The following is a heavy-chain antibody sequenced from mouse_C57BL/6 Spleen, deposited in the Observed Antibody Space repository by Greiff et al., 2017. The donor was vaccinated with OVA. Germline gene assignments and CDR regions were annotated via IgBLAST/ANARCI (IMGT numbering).Heavy chain of an antibody. V-gene: IGHV1-59*01. CDR1: GYTFTSYW. Sequence: QVQLKQPGAELVRPGTSVKLSCKASGYTFTSYWMHWVTQRPGQGLEWIGVIDPSDSYTNYNQKFKGKATLTVDTSSSTAYMQLSSLTSEDSAVYYCAKADYFDYWGQGTTLTVSS. J-gene: IGHJ2*01. CDR3: AKADYFDY. CDR2: IDPSDSYT.